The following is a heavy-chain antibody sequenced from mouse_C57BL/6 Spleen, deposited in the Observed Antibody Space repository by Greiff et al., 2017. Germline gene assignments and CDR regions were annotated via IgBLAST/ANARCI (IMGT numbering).Heavy chain of an antibody. J-gene: IGHJ2*01. CDR3: ANRIYYYGSSYFDY. V-gene: IGHV1-26*01. CDR2: INPNNGGT. Sequence: EVQLQQSGPELVKPGASVKISCKASGYTFTDYYMNWVKQSHGKSLEWIGDINPNNGGTSYNQKFKGKATLTVAKSSSTAYMELRSLTSEDSAVYYGANRIYYYGSSYFDYWGQGTTLTVSS. D-gene: IGHD1-1*01. CDR1: GYTFTDYY.